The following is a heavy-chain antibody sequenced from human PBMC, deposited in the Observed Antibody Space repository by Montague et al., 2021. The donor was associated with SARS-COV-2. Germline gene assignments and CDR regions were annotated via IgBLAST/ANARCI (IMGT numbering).Heavy chain of an antibody. CDR1: GASISSYY. J-gene: IGHJ3*02. D-gene: IGHD3-9*01. CDR2: IYYSGST. CDR3: ARTYYDILTGYYNRGAFDI. V-gene: IGHV4-59*08. Sequence: SETLSLTCTVSGASISSYYWGWIRQPPGKGLEWIGYIYYSGSTNYNPSLKSRVTISVDTSKNQFSLKLSSVTAADTAVYYCARTYYDILTGYYNRGAFDIWGQGTMVTVSS.